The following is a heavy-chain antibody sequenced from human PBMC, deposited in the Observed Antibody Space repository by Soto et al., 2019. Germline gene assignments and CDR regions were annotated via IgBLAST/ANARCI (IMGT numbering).Heavy chain of an antibody. CDR3: ATTRSPHTAMDN. J-gene: IGHJ4*02. CDR1: GVTFSRYA. Sequence: QVQVVQSGAEVKKPGSSVKVSCKASGVTFSRYAISWVRQTPGQGLELMGGIIPIFGTANYAQKFQGRVTITADESTSTAYMELSSLRSEDTAVYYCATTRSPHTAMDNWGQGTLVTVSS. CDR2: IIPIFGTA. D-gene: IGHD5-18*01. V-gene: IGHV1-69*12.